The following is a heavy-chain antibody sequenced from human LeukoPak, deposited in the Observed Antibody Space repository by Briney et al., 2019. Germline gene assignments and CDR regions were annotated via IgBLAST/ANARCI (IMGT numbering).Heavy chain of an antibody. CDR2: ISGSGGST. Sequence: PGGSLRLSCAASGFTFSGYYMSWLRQAPGEGLEWVSAISGSGGSTYYADSVKGRFTISRDNSKNTLYLQMNSLRAEDTAVYYCAGRGYDYWGQGTLVTVSS. CDR3: AGRGYDY. D-gene: IGHD6-13*01. V-gene: IGHV3-23*01. J-gene: IGHJ4*02. CDR1: GFTFSGYY.